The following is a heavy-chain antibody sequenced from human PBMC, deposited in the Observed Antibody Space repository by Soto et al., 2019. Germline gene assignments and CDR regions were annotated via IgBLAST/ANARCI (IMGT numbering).Heavy chain of an antibody. J-gene: IGHJ4*02. CDR2: TNSDGSDT. Sequence: EVQLVESGGGLVQPGGSLRLSCAASGFTFSSYWMYWVRQAPGKGLVWVSRTNSDGSDTSYADSVKGRFTISRDNAKNTLYLQMNSMRAEDTAVYYCARDRGWSLFDYLGQGTLVTGSS. CDR1: GFTFSSYW. V-gene: IGHV3-74*01. D-gene: IGHD6-19*01. CDR3: ARDRGWSLFDY.